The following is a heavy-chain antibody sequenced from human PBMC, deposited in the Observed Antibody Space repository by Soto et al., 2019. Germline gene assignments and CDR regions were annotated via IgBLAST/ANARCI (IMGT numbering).Heavy chain of an antibody. V-gene: IGHV3-53*01. J-gene: IGHJ6*02. D-gene: IGHD2-21*02. CDR2: NYTGGTT. CDR1: GFTVSSNY. Sequence: GSLRLSCAASGFTVSSNYMSWVRQAPGKGLEWVSVNYTGGTTYYADSVKGRFTISRDNSKNTLYLQLNSLRAEDTAVYYCARALRNVVVVTATPGGMDVWGQGTTVTVSS. CDR3: ARALRNVVVVTATPGGMDV.